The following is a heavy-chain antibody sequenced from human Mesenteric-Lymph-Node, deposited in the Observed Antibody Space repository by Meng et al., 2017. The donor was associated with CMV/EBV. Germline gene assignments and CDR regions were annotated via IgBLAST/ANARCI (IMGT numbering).Heavy chain of an antibody. CDR1: FTFSSYA. Sequence: FTFSSYAMDWVRQAPGKGLEWVAVISYDGSNKYYADSVKGRFTISRDNSKNTLYLQMNSLRAEDTAVYYCARATYYYGSGSYRRFDHWGQGTLVTVSS. CDR3: ARATYYYGSGSYRRFDH. J-gene: IGHJ4*02. D-gene: IGHD3-10*01. V-gene: IGHV3-30*04. CDR2: ISYDGSNK.